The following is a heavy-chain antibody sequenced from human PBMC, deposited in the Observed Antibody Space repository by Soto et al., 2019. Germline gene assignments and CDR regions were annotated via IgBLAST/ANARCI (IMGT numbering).Heavy chain of an antibody. CDR2: IYYSGSI. D-gene: IGHD1-26*01. Sequence: QVQLQESGPRLVKPSETLSLTCTVSGDSISSDYWSWIRQPPGKGLEWIGYIYYSGSINYNPSLKSRVTILVDTSRNRLSLKVTSVTAADTAVYYCARDRLVGGSTTYYYGMDVWGQGTTVTVSS. CDR3: ARDRLVGGSTTYYYGMDV. V-gene: IGHV4-59*13. J-gene: IGHJ6*02. CDR1: GDSISSDY.